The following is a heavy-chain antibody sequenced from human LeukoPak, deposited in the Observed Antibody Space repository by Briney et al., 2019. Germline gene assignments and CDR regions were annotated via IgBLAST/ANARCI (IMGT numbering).Heavy chain of an antibody. CDR1: GGSFSGYY. CDR2: INHSGST. D-gene: IGHD3-10*01. V-gene: IGHV4-34*01. J-gene: IGHJ4*02. Sequence: SETLSLTCAVYGGSFSGYYWSWIRQPPGKGLEWIGEINHSGSTNYNPSLKSRVTISVDTSKNQFSLKLSPVTAADTAVYYCALLWFGELPFDYWGQGTLVTVSS. CDR3: ALLWFGELPFDY.